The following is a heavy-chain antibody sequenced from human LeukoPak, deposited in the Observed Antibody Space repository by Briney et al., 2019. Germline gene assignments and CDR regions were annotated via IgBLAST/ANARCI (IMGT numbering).Heavy chain of an antibody. Sequence: GESLRISCKYSGHSFTSYWISWVRQMPGKGLEWMGRIDPSDSYTNYSPSFQGHVTISVDKSISTAYLQWTSLKSSDSAMYYCARRGYYSYGMDVWGQGTTVTVSS. V-gene: IGHV5-10-1*01. CDR1: GHSFTSYW. CDR3: ARRGYYSYGMDV. D-gene: IGHD3-10*01. J-gene: IGHJ6*02. CDR2: IDPSDSYT.